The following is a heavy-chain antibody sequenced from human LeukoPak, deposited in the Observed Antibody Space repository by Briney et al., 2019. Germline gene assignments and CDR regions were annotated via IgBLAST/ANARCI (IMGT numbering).Heavy chain of an antibody. CDR1: GYTFTSYY. J-gene: IGHJ4*02. V-gene: IGHV1-46*01. Sequence: ASVKVSCTASGYTFTSYYIHWVRQAPGQGLEWMGIVKPAGGSTTYAQKFQGSRLTLTRDTSTSTVYMELSSLRSEDTAVYYCARGRGVHDSHTYDYFDYWGQGSLVTVSS. CDR3: ARGRGVHDSHTYDYFDY. D-gene: IGHD3-22*01. CDR2: VKPAGGST.